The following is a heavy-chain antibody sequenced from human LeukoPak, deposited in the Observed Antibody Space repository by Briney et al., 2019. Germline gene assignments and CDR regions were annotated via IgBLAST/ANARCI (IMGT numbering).Heavy chain of an antibody. V-gene: IGHV4-34*01. CDR1: GGSFSGYY. J-gene: IGHJ6*03. CDR2: INHSGST. D-gene: IGHD5/OR15-5a*01. CDR3: ARGKSTKQYYYYYYYMDV. Sequence: SETLSLTCAVYGGSFSGYYWSWIRQPPGKGLEWIGEINHSGSTNYNPSLKSRVTISVDTSKNRFSLKLSSVTAADTAVYYCARGKSTKQYYYYYYYMDVWGKGTTVTVSS.